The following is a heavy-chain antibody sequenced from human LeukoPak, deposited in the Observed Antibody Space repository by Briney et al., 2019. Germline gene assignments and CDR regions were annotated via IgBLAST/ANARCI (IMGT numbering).Heavy chain of an antibody. Sequence: PSETLSLACTVSGDSIDSDYWNWIRQSPGKGLEWIGYISYSGSTNYNPSLKSRVTMSVDTSKNQFSLKLNSMTAADTAVYYCARAGRSYSSLQWDHWGQGTLVTVSS. J-gene: IGHJ4*02. D-gene: IGHD6-13*01. CDR1: GDSIDSDY. CDR2: ISYSGST. CDR3: ARAGRSYSSLQWDH. V-gene: IGHV4-59*01.